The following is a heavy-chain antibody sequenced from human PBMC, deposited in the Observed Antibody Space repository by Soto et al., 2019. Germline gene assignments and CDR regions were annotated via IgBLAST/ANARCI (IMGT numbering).Heavy chain of an antibody. CDR3: AKSPVGHNSGWYNDY. D-gene: IGHD6-19*01. CDR2: ISGGGGST. V-gene: IGHV3-23*01. CDR1: RFTFSSYA. J-gene: IGHJ4*02. Sequence: EVQLLESGGGLVQPGGSLRLSCAASRFTFSSYARSWVRQAPGKGLEWVSTISGGGGSTSYADSVKGRFTISRDNSENTLYLQMNSLRAEDTAIYYCAKSPVGHNSGWYNDYWGQGTLVTVSS.